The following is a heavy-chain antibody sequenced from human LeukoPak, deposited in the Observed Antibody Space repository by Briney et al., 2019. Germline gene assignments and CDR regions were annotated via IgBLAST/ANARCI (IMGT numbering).Heavy chain of an antibody. Sequence: SETLSLTCAVYGGSFSGYYWSWIRQPPGKGLEWIGEINHSGSTNYNPSLKSRVTISVDTSKNQFSLKLSSVTAADTAVYYCARELWSPHYYYYYMDVWGKGTTVTVSS. J-gene: IGHJ6*03. D-gene: IGHD3-16*01. CDR2: INHSGST. CDR3: ARELWSPHYYYYYMDV. CDR1: GGSFSGYY. V-gene: IGHV4-34*01.